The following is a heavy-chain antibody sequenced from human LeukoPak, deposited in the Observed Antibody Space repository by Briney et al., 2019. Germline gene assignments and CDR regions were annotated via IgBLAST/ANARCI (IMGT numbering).Heavy chain of an antibody. V-gene: IGHV4-34*01. CDR2: INHSGST. J-gene: IGHJ4*02. CDR1: GGSFSGYY. CDR3: ARAAPSPIRAYDY. Sequence: PSETLSLTCAVYGGSFSGYYWSWIRQSPGKGLEWIGEINHSGSTNYSPSLKSRVTISVDTSKNQFSLKLSSVTAADTAVYYCARAAPSPIRAYDYWGQGTLVTVSS.